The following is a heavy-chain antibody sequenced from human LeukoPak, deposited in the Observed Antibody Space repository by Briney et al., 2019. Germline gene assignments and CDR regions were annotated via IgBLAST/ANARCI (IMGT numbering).Heavy chain of an antibody. Sequence: VQPGRSLRLSCTASGFNFGDYAVSWVRQAPGKGLEWVGLIRSKAYGGTTEYAASVKGRFTISRDDSKSIAYLQINSLKTEDTAVYYCARDRYYYDSSARYFDYWGQGTLVTVSS. CDR3: ARDRYYYDSSARYFDY. CDR1: GFNFGDYA. CDR2: IRSKAYGGTT. V-gene: IGHV3-49*04. J-gene: IGHJ4*02. D-gene: IGHD3-22*01.